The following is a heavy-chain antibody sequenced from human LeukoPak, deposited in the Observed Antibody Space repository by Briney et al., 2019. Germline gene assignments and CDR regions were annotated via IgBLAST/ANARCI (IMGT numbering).Heavy chain of an antibody. Sequence: SETLSLTCTVSGGSISSYYWSWIRQPPGKGLEWIGYIYYSGSTNYNPSLKSRVTISVDTSKNQFSQKLSSVTAADTAVYYCARVRLVLAGGFSIFDYWGQGTLVTVSS. CDR1: GGSISSYY. D-gene: IGHD2/OR15-2a*01. CDR2: IYYSGST. CDR3: ARVRLVLAGGFSIFDY. J-gene: IGHJ4*02. V-gene: IGHV4-59*01.